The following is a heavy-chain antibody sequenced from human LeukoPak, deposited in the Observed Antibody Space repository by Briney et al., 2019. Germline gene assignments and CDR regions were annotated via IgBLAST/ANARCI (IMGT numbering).Heavy chain of an antibody. CDR3: ARGDFGRIAVAGPFDP. V-gene: IGHV1-2*02. CDR1: GYTFTGYY. CDR2: INPNSGGT. Sequence: ASVKVSCKASGYTFTGYYMHWVRQAPGQGFEWMGWINPNSGGTNYAQKFQGRVTMTRDTSISTAYMELSRLRSDDTAVYYCARGDFGRIAVAGPFDPWGQGTLVTVSS. J-gene: IGHJ5*02. D-gene: IGHD6-19*01.